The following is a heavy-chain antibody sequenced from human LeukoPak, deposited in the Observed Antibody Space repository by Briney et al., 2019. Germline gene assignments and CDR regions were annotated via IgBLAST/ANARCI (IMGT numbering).Heavy chain of an antibody. CDR3: AREFQWEYYFDY. J-gene: IGHJ4*02. Sequence: GGSLRLSCAASGFTFSSYSMNWVRQAPGKGLEWVSSISSSSSYIYYADSVKGRFTISRDNAKNSLYLQMNSLRAEDTAVYYCAREFQWEYYFDYWGQGTLVTVSS. CDR1: GFTFSSYS. CDR2: ISSSSSYI. D-gene: IGHD1-26*01. V-gene: IGHV3-21*01.